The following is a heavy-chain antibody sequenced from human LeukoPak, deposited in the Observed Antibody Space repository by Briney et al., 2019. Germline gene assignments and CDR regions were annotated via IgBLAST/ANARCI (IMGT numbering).Heavy chain of an antibody. D-gene: IGHD2-2*01. CDR1: GGSFSGYY. CDR3: ARGRSGCSSTSCYYFDY. Sequence: PSETLSPTCAVYGGSFSGYYWSWIRQPPGKGLEWIGEINHSGSTNYNPSLKSRVTISVDTSKNQFSLKLSSVTAADTAVYYCARGRSGCSSTSCYYFDYWGQGTLVTVSS. CDR2: INHSGST. J-gene: IGHJ4*02. V-gene: IGHV4-34*01.